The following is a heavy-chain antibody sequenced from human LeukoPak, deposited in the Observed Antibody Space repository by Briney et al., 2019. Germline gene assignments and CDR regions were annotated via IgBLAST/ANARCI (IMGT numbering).Heavy chain of an antibody. Sequence: KPSETLSLTSAAYGWSFSGYYWSWIRQPPGKGLEWIGEINHSGSTNYNPSLKSRVTISVDTTKNQFSLKLSSVTAADTAVYYCARSYCSSTSCYAVGGGWFDPWGQGTLVTVSS. CDR1: GWSFSGYY. J-gene: IGHJ5*02. CDR3: ARSYCSSTSCYAVGGGWFDP. CDR2: INHSGST. D-gene: IGHD2-2*01. V-gene: IGHV4-34*01.